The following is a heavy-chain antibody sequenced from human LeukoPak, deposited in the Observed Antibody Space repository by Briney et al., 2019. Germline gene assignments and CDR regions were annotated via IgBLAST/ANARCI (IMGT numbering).Heavy chain of an antibody. J-gene: IGHJ5*02. D-gene: IGHD2-2*01. CDR1: GYIFTGYY. V-gene: IGHV1-2*02. Sequence: GASVKVSCKASGYIFTGYYMHWVRQAPGQGLEWMGWINPNSGGTNYAQKFQGRVTMTRDTSISTAYMELSRLRSDDTAVYYCARASREYQLLFTHPFDPWGQGTLVTVSS. CDR2: INPNSGGT. CDR3: ARASREYQLLFTHPFDP.